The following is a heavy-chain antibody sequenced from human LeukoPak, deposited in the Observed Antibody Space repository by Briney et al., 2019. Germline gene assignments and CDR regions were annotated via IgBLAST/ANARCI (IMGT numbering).Heavy chain of an antibody. Sequence: WVKVSCKASGGTFNSFGINGVRQAPGQGLEWVGRIILIVDITNYAQKFQGRVTIIADNSTRTAYMELSSLTSEDTAVYYCARGLHFTMVRGGTTNYYYGMDVWGQGTSVTVSS. D-gene: IGHD3-10*01. CDR2: IILIVDIT. J-gene: IGHJ6*02. CDR3: ARGLHFTMVRGGTTNYYYGMDV. CDR1: GGTFNSFG. V-gene: IGHV1-69*04.